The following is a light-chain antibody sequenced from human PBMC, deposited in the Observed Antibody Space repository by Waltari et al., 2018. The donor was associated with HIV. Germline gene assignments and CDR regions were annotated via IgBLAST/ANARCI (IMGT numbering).Light chain of an antibody. Sequence: QSVLTQPPSASGTPGQRVTISCSGSSSNIGSHYVYWYQQLPGTAPKLPIYRNNQRPSGVPDRFSGSKSGTSASLAISGLRSEDEADYYCAAWDDSLNGRVFGGGTKLTVL. CDR3: AAWDDSLNGRV. CDR2: RNN. CDR1: SSNIGSHY. V-gene: IGLV1-47*01. J-gene: IGLJ3*02.